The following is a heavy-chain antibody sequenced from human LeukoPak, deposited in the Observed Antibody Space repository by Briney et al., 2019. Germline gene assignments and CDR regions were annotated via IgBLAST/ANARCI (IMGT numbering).Heavy chain of an antibody. J-gene: IGHJ4*02. Sequence: PGGSLRLSYAASGFTFSNAWMSWVRQAPGKGLEWVGRIKSKTDGGTIDYAAPVKGRFTISRDESRNTLYLQMNSLKTEDTAVYYCTHYYGSGLFDYWGQGTLVTVSS. CDR2: IKSKTDGGTI. V-gene: IGHV3-15*01. D-gene: IGHD3-10*01. CDR1: GFTFSNAW. CDR3: THYYGSGLFDY.